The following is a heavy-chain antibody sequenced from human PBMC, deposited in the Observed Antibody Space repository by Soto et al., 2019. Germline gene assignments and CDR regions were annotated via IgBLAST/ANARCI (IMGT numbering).Heavy chain of an antibody. D-gene: IGHD1-26*01. V-gene: IGHV3-30*18. CDR1: GFTFSSYG. J-gene: IGHJ4*02. CDR2: VSYDGSNK. CDR3: AKEKASGNHFEY. Sequence: QVQLGESGGGVVQPGRSLRLSCAASGFTFSSYGMHWVRQAPGKGLEWVAVVSYDGSNKYYADSVKGRFTISRDNSKNPLYLQMNSLRAEDTAVYYCAKEKASGNHFEYWGQGTLVTVSS.